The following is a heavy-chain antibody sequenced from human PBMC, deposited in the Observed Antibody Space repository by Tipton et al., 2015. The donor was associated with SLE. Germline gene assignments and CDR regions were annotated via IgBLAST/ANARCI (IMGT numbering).Heavy chain of an antibody. CDR1: GGSISGHY. CDR3: ARGLGCSGGGCYYGMDV. J-gene: IGHJ6*02. Sequence: TLSLTCNVSGGSISGHYWSWIRQPPEKGLEWIGYIYYSGNNNHNPSLKSRVTISVDTSKNQFSLKLSSVTAADTAVYYCARGLGCSGGGCYYGMDVWGQGTTVTVSS. CDR2: IYYSGNN. V-gene: IGHV4-59*11. D-gene: IGHD2-15*01.